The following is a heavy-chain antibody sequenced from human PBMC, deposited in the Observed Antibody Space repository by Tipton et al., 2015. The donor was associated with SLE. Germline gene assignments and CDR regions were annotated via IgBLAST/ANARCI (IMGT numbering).Heavy chain of an antibody. Sequence: SLRLSCEASGFMFSRYNINWVRQAPGKGLEWVSSVSSSSVYISYGDSVKGRFTVSRDNAKNSLYLQMDSLRVEDTGLYYCARDPSYREKQLGVFDYWGQGTLVTVSS. D-gene: IGHD6-13*01. V-gene: IGHV3-21*03. CDR3: ARDPSYREKQLGVFDY. CDR2: VSSSSVYI. CDR1: GFMFSRYN. J-gene: IGHJ4*02.